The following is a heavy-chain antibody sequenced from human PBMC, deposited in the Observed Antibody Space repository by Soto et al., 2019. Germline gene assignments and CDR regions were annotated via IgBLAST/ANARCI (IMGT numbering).Heavy chain of an antibody. CDR1: GFSFSTYW. CDR2: IKQDGNDK. CDR3: ARECSGGSCFGD. D-gene: IGHD2-15*01. Sequence: LRLSCAASGFSFSTYWMSWVRQAPGKGLKWVANIKQDGNDKYYVDSVKGRFTISRDNAKNSLYLQMNNLRVEDTAVYYCARECSGGSCFGDWGRGTLVTVSS. J-gene: IGHJ4*02. V-gene: IGHV3-7*01.